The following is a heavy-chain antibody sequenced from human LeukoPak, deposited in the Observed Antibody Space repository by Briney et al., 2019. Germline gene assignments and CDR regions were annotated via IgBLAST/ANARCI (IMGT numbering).Heavy chain of an antibody. V-gene: IGHV4-59*01. J-gene: IGHJ4*02. CDR3: ARGTWVETKTSPFDY. Sequence: ETLSLTCTVSGGSISSYYWSWIRQPPGKGLEWIGYIYYSGSTNYNPSLKSRVTISVDTSKNQFSLKLSSVTAADTAVYYCARGTWVETKTSPFDYWGQGTLVTVSS. CDR2: IYYSGST. CDR1: GGSISSYY. D-gene: IGHD5-24*01.